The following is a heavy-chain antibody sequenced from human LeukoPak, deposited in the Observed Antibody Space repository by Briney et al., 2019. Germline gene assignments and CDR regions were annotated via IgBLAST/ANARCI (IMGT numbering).Heavy chain of an antibody. D-gene: IGHD2-21*02. V-gene: IGHV1-69*04. CDR3: ARSRAYCGGDCYTDTFDY. CDR2: IIPILGIA. J-gene: IGHJ4*02. CDR1: GGTFSSYA. Sequence: ASVKVSSKASGGTFSSYAISWVRQAPGQGLEWMGRIIPILGIANYAQKFQGRVTITADKSTSTAYMELSSLRSEDTAVYYCARSRAYCGGDCYTDTFDYWGQGTLVTVSS.